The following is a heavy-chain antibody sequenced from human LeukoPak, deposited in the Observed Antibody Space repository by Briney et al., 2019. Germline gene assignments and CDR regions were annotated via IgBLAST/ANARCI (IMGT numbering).Heavy chain of an antibody. CDR3: ARQSSGYRNAFDI. V-gene: IGHV3-21*01. D-gene: IGHD3-22*01. J-gene: IGHJ3*02. CDR1: GFTFSSYS. Sequence: GGSLRLSCAASGFTFSSYSMNWVRQAPGKGLEWVSSISSSSSYIYYADSVKGRFTISRDNAKNSLYLQMNSLRAEDTAVYYCARQSSGYRNAFDIWGQGTMVTVSS. CDR2: ISSSSSYI.